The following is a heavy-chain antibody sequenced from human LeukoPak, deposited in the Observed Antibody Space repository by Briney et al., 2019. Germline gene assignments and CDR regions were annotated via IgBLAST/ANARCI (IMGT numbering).Heavy chain of an antibody. Sequence: SETLSLTCTVSGGSISSGSYYWSWIRQPAGKGLEWIGRIYTSGSTNYNPSLKSRVTISVDTSKNQFSLKLSSVTAADTAVYYCARRYYDILTGYYRGAFDIWGQGTMVTVSS. D-gene: IGHD3-9*01. J-gene: IGHJ3*02. CDR3: ARRYYDILTGYYRGAFDI. CDR1: GGSISSGSYY. CDR2: IYTSGST. V-gene: IGHV4-61*02.